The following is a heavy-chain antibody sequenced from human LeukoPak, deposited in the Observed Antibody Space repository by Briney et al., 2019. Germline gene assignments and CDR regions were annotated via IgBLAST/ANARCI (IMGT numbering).Heavy chain of an antibody. J-gene: IGHJ3*02. D-gene: IGHD2-8*01. CDR2: IYYYGSA. CDR1: GGSISSAGYY. V-gene: IGHV4-31*11. CDR3: ARMSGYCTNGVCYDVFDI. Sequence: SETLSLTCAVSGGSISSAGYYWSWIRQHPGKGLEWIGYIYYYGSAYYNPSLKSRITISIDSSKNQFPLRLISVTAANTAVYYCARMSGYCTNGVCYDVFDIWGRGTMVTVSS.